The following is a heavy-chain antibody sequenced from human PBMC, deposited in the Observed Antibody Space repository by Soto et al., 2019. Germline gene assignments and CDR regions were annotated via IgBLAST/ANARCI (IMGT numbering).Heavy chain of an antibody. V-gene: IGHV4-30-4*01. D-gene: IGHD3-10*01. CDR2: IYYSGST. Sequence: SETLSLTCTVSGGSISSGDYYWSWIRQPPGKGLEWIGYIYYSGSTYYNPSLKSRVTISVDTSKNQFSLKLSSVTAADTAVYYCARELTYYYGSGSYRYFDYWGQGTLVTVSS. CDR1: GGSISSGDYY. CDR3: ARELTYYYGSGSYRYFDY. J-gene: IGHJ4*02.